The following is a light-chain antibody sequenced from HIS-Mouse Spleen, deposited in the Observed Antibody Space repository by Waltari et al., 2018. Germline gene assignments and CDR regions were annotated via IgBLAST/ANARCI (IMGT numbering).Light chain of an antibody. V-gene: IGLV3-10*01. Sequence: SYELTQPPSASVSLVQTARIPCSADALPKTYAYWDQQKSGQAPVLVIYEDSKRPSGIPEGFSGSSSGTMATLTSSGAQVEDEADYYCYSTDSSGNHRVFGGGTKLTVL. J-gene: IGLJ2*01. CDR1: ALPKTY. CDR3: YSTDSSGNHRV. CDR2: EDS.